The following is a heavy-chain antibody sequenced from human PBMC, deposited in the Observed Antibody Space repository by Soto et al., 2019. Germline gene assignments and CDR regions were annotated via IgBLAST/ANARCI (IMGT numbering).Heavy chain of an antibody. V-gene: IGHV4-59*01. Sequence: SETLSLTCTVSGGSISSYYWSWIRQPPGKGLEWVGYIFYSGTTNYNPSLKSRVTISPDTSKNQFSLKLSSVTAADTAVYYCARVGGGXSSTSCYSYYYYYGMDVWGPGTTVTVSS. J-gene: IGHJ6*02. CDR3: ARVGGGXSSTSCYSYYYYYGMDV. CDR2: IFYSGTT. CDR1: GGSISSYY. D-gene: IGHD2-2*01.